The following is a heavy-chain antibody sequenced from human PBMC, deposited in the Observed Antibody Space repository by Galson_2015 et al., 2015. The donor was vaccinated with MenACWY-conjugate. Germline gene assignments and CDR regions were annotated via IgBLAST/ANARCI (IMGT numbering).Heavy chain of an antibody. CDR1: GFTFSSYG. Sequence: SLRLSCAASGFTFSSYGMHWVRQAPGKGLEWVAVISYDGSNKYYADSVKGRFTISRDNSKNTLYLLMNSLRAEDTAVYYCAKGSMVRGIIITLDYWGQGTLVTVSS. CDR2: ISYDGSNK. CDR3: AKGSMVRGIIITLDY. D-gene: IGHD3-10*01. V-gene: IGHV3-30*18. J-gene: IGHJ4*02.